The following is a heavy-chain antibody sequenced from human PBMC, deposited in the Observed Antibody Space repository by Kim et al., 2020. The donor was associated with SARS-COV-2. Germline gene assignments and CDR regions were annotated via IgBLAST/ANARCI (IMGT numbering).Heavy chain of an antibody. CDR2: INPNSGGT. CDR3: ARVREQLGVYHYGMDV. J-gene: IGHJ6*02. Sequence: ASVKVSCKASGYTFTDYYMHWVRQAPGQGLEWMGRINPNSGGTNYAQKFQGRVTMTRDTSITTAYMELSRLRSDDTAVYYCARVREQLGVYHYGMDVWGQGSTVTVSS. CDR1: GYTFTDYY. V-gene: IGHV1-2*06. D-gene: IGHD6-6*01.